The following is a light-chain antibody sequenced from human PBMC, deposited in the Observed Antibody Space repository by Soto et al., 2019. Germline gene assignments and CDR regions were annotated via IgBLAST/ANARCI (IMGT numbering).Light chain of an antibody. CDR1: QGISSY. CDR3: QQLNSYPR. V-gene: IGKV1-9*01. CDR2: AAS. Sequence: DIQLTQSPSFLSASVGDRVTITCRASQGISSYLAWYQQKPGKAPKLLIYAASTLQSGVPSRFSGSVSGTEFTLTISSLHPEDLATYYCQQLNSYPRFGPWTKMDIK. J-gene: IGKJ3*01.